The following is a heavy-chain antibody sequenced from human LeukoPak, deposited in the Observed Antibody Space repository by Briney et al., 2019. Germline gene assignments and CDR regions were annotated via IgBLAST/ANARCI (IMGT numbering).Heavy chain of an antibody. CDR2: IIPIFGTA. D-gene: IGHD3-16*02. CDR1: GGTFSSYA. CDR3: ARDVAGGRLRLGELSSMYDPRGNWFDP. V-gene: IGHV1-69*01. J-gene: IGHJ5*02. Sequence: ASVKVSCKDSGGTFSSYAISWVRQAPGQGLEWMGGIIPIFGTANYAQKFQGRVTITADESTSTAYMELSSLRSEDTAVYYCARDVAGGRLRLGELSSMYDPRGNWFDPWGQGTLVTVSS.